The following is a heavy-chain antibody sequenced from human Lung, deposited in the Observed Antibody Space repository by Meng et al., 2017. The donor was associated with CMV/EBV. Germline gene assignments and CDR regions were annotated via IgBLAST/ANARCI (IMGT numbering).Heavy chain of an antibody. J-gene: IGHJ4*02. D-gene: IGHD3-3*01. CDR1: GGSFSGYY. CDR3: SRATYYDFWSGKPYFDY. V-gene: IGHV4-34*01. Sequence: SETLSLXCAVYGGSFSGYYWSWIRQPPGKGLEWIGGINHSGSTNYNPSLKSRVTISVDTYKNQFSLKLSSATGADTAVYYCSRATYYDFWSGKPYFDYWGQGTLVTVSS. CDR2: INHSGST.